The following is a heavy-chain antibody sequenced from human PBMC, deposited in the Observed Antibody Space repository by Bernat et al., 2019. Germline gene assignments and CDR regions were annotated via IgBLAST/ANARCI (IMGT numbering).Heavy chain of an antibody. J-gene: IGHJ4*02. Sequence: QVQLQESGPGLVKPSETLSLTCAVSGYSISSGYYWGWIRQPPGKGLEWIGSIYHSGSTYYNPSLKSRVTISVDTSKNQFSLKLSSVTAADTAVYYCAREGEQWLAKDFDYWGQGTLVTVPS. D-gene: IGHD6-19*01. CDR3: AREGEQWLAKDFDY. V-gene: IGHV4-38-2*02. CDR2: IYHSGST. CDR1: GYSISSGYY.